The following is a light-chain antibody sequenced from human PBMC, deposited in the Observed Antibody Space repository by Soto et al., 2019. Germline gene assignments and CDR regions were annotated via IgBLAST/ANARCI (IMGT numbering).Light chain of an antibody. CDR1: QSVRTN. J-gene: IGKJ1*01. CDR2: GAS. Sequence: ETVMTQSPATLSVSPGERATLSCRASQSVRTNLAWYQQRPGQPPRLHIYGASTRATGIPARFTGGGSGTEFTLTITSLQSEDFAVYYCQQYGDWPPWTFGQGTKVEIK. CDR3: QQYGDWPPWT. V-gene: IGKV3-15*01.